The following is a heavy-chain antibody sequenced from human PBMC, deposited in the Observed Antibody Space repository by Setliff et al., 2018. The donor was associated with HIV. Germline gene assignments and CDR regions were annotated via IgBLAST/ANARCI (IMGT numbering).Heavy chain of an antibody. CDR3: AREDSSYHYFDY. CDR2: LSPSGTT. CDR1: GGSFSNYY. J-gene: IGHJ4*02. Sequence: ETLSLTCTVYGGSFSNYYTNWIRQPPGKGLEWIGELSPSGTTRSNPSLQSRVTISLDTSNNQFSLKLTSVTAADTAVYYCAREDSSYHYFDYWGQGMLVTVSS. D-gene: IGHD6-6*01. V-gene: IGHV4-34*01.